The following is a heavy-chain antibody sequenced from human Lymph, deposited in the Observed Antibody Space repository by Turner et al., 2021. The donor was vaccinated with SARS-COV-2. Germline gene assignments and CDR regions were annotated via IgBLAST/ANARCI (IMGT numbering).Heavy chain of an antibody. D-gene: IGHD6-13*01. Sequence: QVQLVQSGAEVKKPGSSVKVSCKASGGTFSSSAISWVRQAPGQGLGWVGGISPPLAKANTDKKFQGGAPIPAEKSTSTAYMELRSLRSGDTAVYFCAKIAAPGMGGGVHYYYYAMDVWGQGTTVTVSS. CDR1: GGTFSSSA. V-gene: IGHV1-69*10. J-gene: IGHJ6*02. CDR2: ISPPLAKA. CDR3: AKIAAPGMGGGVHYYYYAMDV.